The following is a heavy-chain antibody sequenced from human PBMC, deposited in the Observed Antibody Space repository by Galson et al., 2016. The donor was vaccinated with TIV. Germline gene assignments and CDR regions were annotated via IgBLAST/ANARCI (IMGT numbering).Heavy chain of an antibody. V-gene: IGHV6-1*01. D-gene: IGHD3-3*01. CDR2: IYHRSRWYI. CDR3: ASGAPSVFGVIMTLDY. CDR1: GDSVSSDSAA. Sequence: CAISGDSVSSDSAAWNWIRQSPSRGLQWLGRIYHRSRWYIDYAPSVRGRMIITPDTSKNQFSLQLTSVTPEDAAVYYCASGAPSVFGVIMTLDYWGQGTLVTVSS. J-gene: IGHJ4*02.